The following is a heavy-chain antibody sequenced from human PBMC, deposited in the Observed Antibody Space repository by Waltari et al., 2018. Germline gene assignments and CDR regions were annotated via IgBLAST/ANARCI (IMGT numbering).Heavy chain of an antibody. CDR1: GYTFTGNY. V-gene: IGHV1-2*02. D-gene: IGHD6-19*01. CDR2: INPTSGGT. J-gene: IGHJ4*02. Sequence: QVQLVQSGAEVKKPGASVNVSCKTSGYTFTGNYIFWVRQAPGQGLEWRGWINPTSGGTRIAQNFQGRVTMTRDTSTTTAYLEVSELKSDDTAVYYCARGEPLAGRKIPFDSWGQGTLVTVSS. CDR3: ARGEPLAGRKIPFDS.